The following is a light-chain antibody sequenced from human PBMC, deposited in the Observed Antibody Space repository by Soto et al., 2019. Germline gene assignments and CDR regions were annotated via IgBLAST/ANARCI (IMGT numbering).Light chain of an antibody. V-gene: IGLV2-8*01. Sequence: QSVLTQPPSASGSPGQSVTISCTGTSSDVGGYNYVSWYQQHPGKAPKLMIYEVSKRPSGVPDRFSGSKSGNTASLTVSGLQAEDEADYYCSSYAGRYVFVTGTKVTVL. J-gene: IGLJ1*01. CDR2: EVS. CDR3: SSYAGRYV. CDR1: SSDVGGYNY.